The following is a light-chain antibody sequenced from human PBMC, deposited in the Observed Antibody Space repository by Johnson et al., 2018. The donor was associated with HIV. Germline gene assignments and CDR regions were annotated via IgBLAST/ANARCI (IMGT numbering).Light chain of an antibody. CDR3: GTWDSSLSAGGV. Sequence: QAVLTQPPSVSAAPGQKVTISCSGSSSNIGNNYVSWYQQLPGTAPKLLIYENNKRPSGIPDRFSGSKSGTSATMGITGLQNGDEADYYCGTWDSSLSAGGVFGTVTKVTVL. CDR2: ENN. J-gene: IGLJ1*01. CDR1: SSNIGNNY. V-gene: IGLV1-51*02.